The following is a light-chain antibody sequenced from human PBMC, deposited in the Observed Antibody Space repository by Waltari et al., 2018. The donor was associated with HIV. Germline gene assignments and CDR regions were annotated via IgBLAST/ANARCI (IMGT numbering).Light chain of an antibody. Sequence: SVLTQTPSVSGAPGQRVTISCTGSSSNIGARFDVHWYQQLPGTAPKLLIYGNNNRPSGVPDRFSGSKSGTSASLAITGLQAEDEADYYCQSYDSSLSGSVFGGGTKLTVL. CDR1: SSNIGARFD. J-gene: IGLJ2*01. CDR3: QSYDSSLSGSV. CDR2: GNN. V-gene: IGLV1-40*01.